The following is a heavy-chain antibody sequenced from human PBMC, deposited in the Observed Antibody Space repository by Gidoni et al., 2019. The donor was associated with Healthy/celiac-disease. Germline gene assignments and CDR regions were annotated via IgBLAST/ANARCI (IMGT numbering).Heavy chain of an antibody. J-gene: IGHJ6*02. CDR1: GFTFSSYA. V-gene: IGHV3-30*01. Sequence: QVQLVESGGGVVQPGRSLRLPCAASGFTFSSYAMHWVRQAPGKGLEWVAVISYDGSNKYYADSVKGRFTISRDNSKNTLYLQMNSLRAEDTAVYYCARDTAAGTTYGMDVWGQGTTVTVSS. CDR2: ISYDGSNK. D-gene: IGHD6-13*01. CDR3: ARDTAAGTTYGMDV.